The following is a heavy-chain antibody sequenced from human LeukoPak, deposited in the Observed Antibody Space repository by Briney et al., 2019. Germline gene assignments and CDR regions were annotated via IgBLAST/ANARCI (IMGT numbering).Heavy chain of an antibody. D-gene: IGHD2-2*02. CDR1: GGTFSSYA. CDR2: IIPIFGTA. Sequence: SVKVSCKASGGTFSSYAISWVRQAPGQGLEWMGGIIPIFGTANYAQKFQGRVTITADESTSTAYMELSSLRSEDTAVYYCARGRGSCSSTSCYNRDYYYYYMDVWGKGTTVTVSS. J-gene: IGHJ6*03. CDR3: ARGRGSCSSTSCYNRDYYYYYMDV. V-gene: IGHV1-69*13.